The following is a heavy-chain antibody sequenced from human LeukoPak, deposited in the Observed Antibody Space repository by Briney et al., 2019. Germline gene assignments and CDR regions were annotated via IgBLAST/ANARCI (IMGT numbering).Heavy chain of an antibody. J-gene: IGHJ4*02. CDR2: ISAGGDRT. V-gene: IGHV3-23*01. CDR3: ARSTVGTSCCTAVDY. D-gene: IGHD1-26*01. Sequence: PGGSLRLSCAASGFTFSTYAMTWVRQAPGKGLEWVSGISAGGDRTYYADSVKGRFTISRDNSKNTLYLQMNSLRAEVTAEYYCARSTVGTSCCTAVDYWGQGTLVTVSS. CDR1: GFTFSTYA.